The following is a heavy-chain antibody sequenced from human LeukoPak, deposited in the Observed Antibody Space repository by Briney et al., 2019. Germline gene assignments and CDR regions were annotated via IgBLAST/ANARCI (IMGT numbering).Heavy chain of an antibody. CDR1: GYTFTAYY. CDR2: INLNSGGT. CDR3: ARDRGGLVVAATRFDY. V-gene: IGHV1-2*02. J-gene: IGHJ4*02. D-gene: IGHD2-15*01. Sequence: ASVKVSCKASGYTFTAYYMHWVRQAPGQGLEWMGWINLNSGGTNYAQKFQGRVTITADKSTSTAYMELSSLRSEDTAVYYCARDRGGLVVAATRFDYWGQGTLVTVSS.